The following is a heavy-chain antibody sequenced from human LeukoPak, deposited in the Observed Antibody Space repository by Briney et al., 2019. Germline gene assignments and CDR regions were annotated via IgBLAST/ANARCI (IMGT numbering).Heavy chain of an antibody. D-gene: IGHD1-14*01. Sequence: ASVKVSCKASGYTFTSYDINWVRQATGQGLEWMGWMNPNSGNTGYAQKFQGRVTITRNTSISTAYMELSSLRSEDTAVYYCARLGRNHDAFDIWGQGTMVTVSS. CDR1: GYTFTSYD. J-gene: IGHJ3*02. CDR3: ARLGRNHDAFDI. V-gene: IGHV1-8*03. CDR2: MNPNSGNT.